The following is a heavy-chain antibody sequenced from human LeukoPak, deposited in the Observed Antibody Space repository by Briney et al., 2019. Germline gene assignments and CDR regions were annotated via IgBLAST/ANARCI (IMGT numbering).Heavy chain of an antibody. CDR3: ARVGSSWPHYYFDY. J-gene: IGHJ4*02. CDR1: GGSISSYY. CDR2: IYYSGST. Sequence: SETLSLTCTVSGGSISSYYWSWIRQPPGKGLEWIGYIYYSGSTNYNPSLKSRVTISVDTSKNQFSLKVSSVTAADTAVYYCARVGSSWPHYYFDYWGQGTLVTVSS. D-gene: IGHD6-13*01. V-gene: IGHV4-59*12.